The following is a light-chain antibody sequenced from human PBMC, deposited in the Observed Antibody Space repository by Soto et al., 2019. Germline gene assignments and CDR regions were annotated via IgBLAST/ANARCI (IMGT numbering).Light chain of an antibody. V-gene: IGKV3-11*01. CDR1: QSVSSY. J-gene: IGKJ1*01. CDR2: DAS. Sequence: EIVLTQSPATLPLSPGERATLSCRASQSVSSYLAWYQQKPGQPPRLLIYDASSRATGIPARFSGSGSGTDFTLTISSLEPEDFAVYYCQQRSNWPRAWTFGQGTKVDIK. CDR3: QQRSNWPRAWT.